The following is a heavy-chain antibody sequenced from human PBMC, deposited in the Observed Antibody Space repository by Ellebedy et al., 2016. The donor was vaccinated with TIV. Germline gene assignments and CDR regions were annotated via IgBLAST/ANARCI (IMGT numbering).Heavy chain of an antibody. D-gene: IGHD3-16*01. V-gene: IGHV3-30*02. Sequence: GESLKISXAASGFSFSSSAMDWVRQAPGKGLEWMSFIVSDGSQKFYADSVKGRFTISRDNSKNTLYLQMSSLRAEDTAVYYCARGRDYGFDYWGQGTLVTVSS. CDR1: GFSFSSSA. CDR2: IVSDGSQK. CDR3: ARGRDYGFDY. J-gene: IGHJ4*02.